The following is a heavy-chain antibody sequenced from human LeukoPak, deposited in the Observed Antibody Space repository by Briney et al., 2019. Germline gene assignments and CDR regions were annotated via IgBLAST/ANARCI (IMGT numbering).Heavy chain of an antibody. Sequence: GGSLRLSCAASGFTFTSYSMNWARQAPGKGLEWVSTISGGGGSTYYADSVKGRFTISRDNSKNTLYLQMNSLRVEDTAVYYCAKDYDSSGYYYGSSSYFDYWGQGTLVTVSS. J-gene: IGHJ4*02. CDR1: GFTFTSYS. CDR3: AKDYDSSGYYYGSSSYFDY. V-gene: IGHV3-23*01. CDR2: ISGGGGST. D-gene: IGHD3-22*01.